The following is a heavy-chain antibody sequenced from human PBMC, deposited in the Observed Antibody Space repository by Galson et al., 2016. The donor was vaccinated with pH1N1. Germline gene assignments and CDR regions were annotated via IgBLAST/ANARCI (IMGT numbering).Heavy chain of an antibody. CDR1: GGTFSSYT. CDR3: ARDREDYWSGYLFDY. CDR2: ILPILGIA. Sequence: SVKVSCKASGGTFSSYTINWVRQAPGQGLEWMGRILPILGIANYAQKFQDRVKITADKSTNTAYLELSSLRSEDTAVYYCARDREDYWSGYLFDYWGQGTLVTVAS. V-gene: IGHV1-69*04. D-gene: IGHD3-3*01. J-gene: IGHJ4*02.